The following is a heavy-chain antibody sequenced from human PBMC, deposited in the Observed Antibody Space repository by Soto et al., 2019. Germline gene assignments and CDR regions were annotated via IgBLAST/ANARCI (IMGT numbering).Heavy chain of an antibody. CDR3: AKSRGDLLLHYYYYYGMDV. J-gene: IGHJ6*02. CDR2: ISYDGSNK. D-gene: IGHD4-17*01. V-gene: IGHV3-30*18. Sequence: QVQLVESGGGVVQPGRSLRLSCAASGFTFSSYGMHWVRQAPGKGLEWVAVISYDGSNKYYADSVKGRFTISRDNSKNTLYLQMNSLRAEDTAVYYCAKSRGDLLLHYYYYYGMDVWGQGTTVTVSS. CDR1: GFTFSSYG.